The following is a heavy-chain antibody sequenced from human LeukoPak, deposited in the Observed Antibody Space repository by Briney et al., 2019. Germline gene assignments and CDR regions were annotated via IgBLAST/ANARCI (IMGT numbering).Heavy chain of an antibody. CDR1: GYTFTELF. Sequence: ASVKVSCKVSGYTFTELFIHWVRQTPGKGLEWMGGFDPDDGEAVYAQKFQGRVTMTEDTSTDTAYMDLRSLRPEETAVYYCTTGNRDDGSDYDLYYKYSMDVWGQGTTVTVSS. V-gene: IGHV1-24*01. CDR2: FDPDDGEA. CDR3: TTGNRDDGSDYDLYYKYSMDV. J-gene: IGHJ6*02. D-gene: IGHD3-22*01.